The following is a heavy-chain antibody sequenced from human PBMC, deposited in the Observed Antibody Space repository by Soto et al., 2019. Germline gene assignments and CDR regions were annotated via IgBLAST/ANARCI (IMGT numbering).Heavy chain of an antibody. CDR1: GSTFSDYY. V-gene: IGHV3-11*01. Sequence: PGGSLRLSCAASGSTFSDYYMSWIRQAPGKGLEWVSYISSSGSTIYYADSVKGRFTISRDNAKNSLYLQMNSLRAEDTAVYYCASGEDYYGSGSYSKEPHVWVYYYGMDVWGQGTTVTVS. J-gene: IGHJ6*02. CDR3: ASGEDYYGSGSYSKEPHVWVYYYGMDV. D-gene: IGHD3-10*01. CDR2: ISSSGSTI.